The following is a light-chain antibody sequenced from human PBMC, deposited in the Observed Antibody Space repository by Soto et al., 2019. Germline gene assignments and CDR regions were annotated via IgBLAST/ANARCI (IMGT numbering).Light chain of an antibody. V-gene: IGLV7-46*01. Sequence: QPLVAHAPSLTVSPGWTGTLTCGSNTGAVTNYHYPHWFQQRPGQAPRTLIYDATDKPPWTPVRFSGSLLGDKAALTLSGAQPEDEAEYYRLLFFSGVPVFGLGTQVTVL. CDR1: TGAVTNYHY. J-gene: IGLJ1*01. CDR3: LLFFSGVPV. CDR2: DAT.